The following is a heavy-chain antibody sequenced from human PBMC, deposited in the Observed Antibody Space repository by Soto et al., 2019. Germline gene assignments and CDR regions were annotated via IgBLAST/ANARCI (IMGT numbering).Heavy chain of an antibody. CDR1: GGTFSSYA. D-gene: IGHD3-10*01. Sequence: GASVKVSCKASGGTFSSYAISWVRQAPGQGLEWMGGIIPIFGTANYAQKFQGRVTITADESTSTAYMELSSLRSEDTAVYYCARGITMVRGVTRLYNWFDPWGQGTLVTVSS. CDR3: ARGITMVRGVTRLYNWFDP. CDR2: IIPIFGTA. V-gene: IGHV1-69*13. J-gene: IGHJ5*02.